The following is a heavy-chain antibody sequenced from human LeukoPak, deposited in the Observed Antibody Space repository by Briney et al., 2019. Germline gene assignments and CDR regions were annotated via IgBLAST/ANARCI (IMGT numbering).Heavy chain of an antibody. CDR1: GFTFSSYS. J-gene: IGHJ4*02. CDR3: AKDHSSGWYLFPDY. D-gene: IGHD6-19*01. V-gene: IGHV3-30*02. CDR2: IRYGGSNK. Sequence: GGSLRLSCAASGFTFSSYSMHWVRQAPGKGLEWVAFIRYGGSNKYYADSVKGRFTISRDNSKNTLYLQMNSLRAEDTAVYYCAKDHSSGWYLFPDYWGQGTLVTVSS.